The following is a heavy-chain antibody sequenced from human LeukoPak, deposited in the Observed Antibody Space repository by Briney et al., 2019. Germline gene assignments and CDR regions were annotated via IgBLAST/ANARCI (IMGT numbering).Heavy chain of an antibody. CDR2: ISGSSSYI. Sequence: GRSLRLSCAASGFTFSSYGMSWVRQAPGKGLEWVSSISGSSSYIYYADSVKGRFTISRDNAKNSLYLQMNSLRAEDTAVYYCARDREGYWGQGTLVTVSS. CDR3: ARDREGY. CDR1: GFTFSSYG. J-gene: IGHJ4*02. V-gene: IGHV3-21*01.